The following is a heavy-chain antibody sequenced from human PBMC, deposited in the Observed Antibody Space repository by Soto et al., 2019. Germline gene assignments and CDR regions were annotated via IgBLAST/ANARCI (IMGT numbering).Heavy chain of an antibody. CDR2: IYYSGST. V-gene: IGHV4-39*01. J-gene: IGHJ4*02. CDR1: GGSISSSSYY. CDR3: AGRRIVRGVYDY. Sequence: SETLSLTCTVSGGSISSSSYYWGWIRQPPGKGLEWIGSIYYSGSTYYNPSLKSRVTISVDTSKNQFSLKLSSVTAADTAVYYCAGRRIVRGVYDYWGQGTLVTVSS. D-gene: IGHD3-10*01.